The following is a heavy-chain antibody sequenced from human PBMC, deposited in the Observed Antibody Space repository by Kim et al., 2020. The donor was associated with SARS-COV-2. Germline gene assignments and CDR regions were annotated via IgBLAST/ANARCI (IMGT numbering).Heavy chain of an antibody. CDR3: AKAEAYDY. Sequence: DGSNKYYADSVKGRFTISRDNSKNPLYLTMNSRRAEDTAVYYCAKAEAYDYWGQGTLVTVSS. V-gene: IGHV3-30*02. CDR2: DGSNK. J-gene: IGHJ4*02.